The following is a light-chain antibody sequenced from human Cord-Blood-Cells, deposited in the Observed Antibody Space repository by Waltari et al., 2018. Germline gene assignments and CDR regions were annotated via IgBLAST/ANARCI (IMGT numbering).Light chain of an antibody. CDR2: DAS. Sequence: DIVLTQSPAPLSLSPGERATLSCRASQSVSSYLAWYQQKPGQAPRLLIYDASNRATGIPARFSGSGSGTDFTLTISSLEPEDFAVYYCQQRSNWVTFGGGTKVEIK. CDR3: QQRSNWVT. V-gene: IGKV3-11*01. J-gene: IGKJ4*01. CDR1: QSVSSY.